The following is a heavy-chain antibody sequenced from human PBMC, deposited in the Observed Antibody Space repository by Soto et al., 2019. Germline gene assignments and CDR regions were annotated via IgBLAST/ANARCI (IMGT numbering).Heavy chain of an antibody. CDR1: GFTFSSYG. D-gene: IGHD5-12*01. Sequence: GGSLRLSCAASGFTFSSYGMHWVRQAPGKGLEWVAVIWYDGSNKYYADSVKGRFTISRDNSKNTLYLQMNSLRAEDTAVYYCARQWLPQDYYYYYMDVWGKGTTVTVSS. J-gene: IGHJ6*03. V-gene: IGHV3-33*01. CDR3: ARQWLPQDYYYYYMDV. CDR2: IWYDGSNK.